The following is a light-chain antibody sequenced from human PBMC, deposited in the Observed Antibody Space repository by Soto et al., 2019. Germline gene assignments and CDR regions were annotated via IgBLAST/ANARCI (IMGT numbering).Light chain of an antibody. Sequence: DIQMTQSPSSLSASVGDRVTITCRASQTIRNYLNWYQQKPGKASKLLIYAAFTLQSGVPSRFSGSGSGTDFTLTIGGLQPEDFATYFCQQSYSTPYTFAQGTNLEIK. J-gene: IGKJ2*01. CDR3: QQSYSTPYT. V-gene: IGKV1-39*01. CDR2: AAF. CDR1: QTIRNY.